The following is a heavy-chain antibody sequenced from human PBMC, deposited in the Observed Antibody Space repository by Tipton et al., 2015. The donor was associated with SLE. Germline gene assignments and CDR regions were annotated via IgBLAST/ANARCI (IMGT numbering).Heavy chain of an antibody. Sequence: TLSLTCTVSGGSVSSGSYYWSWIRQPPGKGLEWIGYIYYSGSTNYNPSLKSRVTISVDTSKNQFSLKLSSVTAADTAVYYCARVGGSGYYDFWSGQMGYYYYYMDVWGKGTTVTVSS. CDR2: IYYSGST. J-gene: IGHJ6*03. D-gene: IGHD3-3*01. CDR1: GGSVSSGSYY. CDR3: ARVGGSGYYDFWSGQMGYYYYYMDV. V-gene: IGHV4-61*01.